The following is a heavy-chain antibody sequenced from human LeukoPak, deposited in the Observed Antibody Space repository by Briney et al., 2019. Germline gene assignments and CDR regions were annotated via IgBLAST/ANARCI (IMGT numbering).Heavy chain of an antibody. CDR3: TTMRELEFEEYYFDS. CDR1: GYSITTYW. Sequence: GESLKISCQGSGYSITTYWIGWVRQKPGKGLEWLGSIYPGDSDTTYNPSFQGQATISVDKSISTAYLQWSNLRASDTAMYYCTTMRELEFEEYYFDSWGQGTLVTVSS. V-gene: IGHV5-51*01. J-gene: IGHJ4*02. CDR2: IYPGDSDT. D-gene: IGHD1-1*01.